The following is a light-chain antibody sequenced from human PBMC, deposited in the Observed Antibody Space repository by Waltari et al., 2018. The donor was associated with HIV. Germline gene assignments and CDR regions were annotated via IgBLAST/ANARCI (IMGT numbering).Light chain of an antibody. CDR1: SRSIGTNY. V-gene: IGLV6-57*02. CDR2: EDN. J-gene: IGLJ2*01. Sequence: NFMLTQPHSVSESPGKTVTISCPGSSRSIGTNYVPWYQQRPGSAPTTVIYEDNRRPSGVPDRFSGSIDSSSNSASLTISGLKTEDEADYYCQSYDSTNHVVFGGGTKLTVL. CDR3: QSYDSTNHVV.